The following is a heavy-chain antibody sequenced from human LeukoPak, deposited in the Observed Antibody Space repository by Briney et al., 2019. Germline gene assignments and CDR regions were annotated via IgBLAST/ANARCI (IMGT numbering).Heavy chain of an antibody. CDR3: ARDRVVVPAAILEAFDI. CDR2: ISSSSSYI. J-gene: IGHJ3*02. Sequence: PGGSLRLSCAASGFTFSSYAMHWVRQAPGKGLEWVSSISSSSSYIYYADSVKGRFTISRDNAKNSLYLQMNSLRAEDTAVYYCARDRVVVPAAILEAFDIWGQGTMVTVSS. D-gene: IGHD2-2*02. CDR1: GFTFSSYA. V-gene: IGHV3-21*01.